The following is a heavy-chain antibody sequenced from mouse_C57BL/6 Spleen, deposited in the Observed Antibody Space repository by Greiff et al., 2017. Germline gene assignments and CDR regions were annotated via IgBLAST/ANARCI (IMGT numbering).Heavy chain of an antibody. Sequence: VQLQQSGPGMVKPSQSLSLTCTVSGYSIASGYDWHWIRHFPGNKLEWMGYISYSGSTNYNPSLKIRISITHDTSTNHFFLKLNSVTTEDTATYYCARDYGSSYVYFDVWGTGTTVTVSS. J-gene: IGHJ1*03. V-gene: IGHV3-1*01. CDR1: GYSIASGYD. CDR2: ISYSGST. CDR3: ARDYGSSYVYFDV. D-gene: IGHD1-1*01.